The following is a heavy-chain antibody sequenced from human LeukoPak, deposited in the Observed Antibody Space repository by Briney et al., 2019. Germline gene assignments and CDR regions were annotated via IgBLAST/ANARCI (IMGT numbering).Heavy chain of an antibody. CDR2: MNPNSGDT. J-gene: IGHJ4*02. D-gene: IGHD3-3*01. CDR1: GYTFTSYD. CDR3: ARGFMGITTYYFDY. V-gene: IGHV1-8*01. Sequence: GASVKVSCKASGYTFTSYDINWVRQATGQGLEWMGWMNPNSGDTGYAQKFQGRVTMTRNTSISTAHMELSSLRSEDMAVYYCARGFMGITTYYFDYWGQGTLVTVSS.